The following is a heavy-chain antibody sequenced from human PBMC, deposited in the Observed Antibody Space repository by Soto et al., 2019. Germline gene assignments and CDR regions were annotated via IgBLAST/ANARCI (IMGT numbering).Heavy chain of an antibody. CDR1: GFTFSSYG. CDR2: MSYGGSK. Sequence: QVQLVESGGGVVQPGRSLRLSCAAAGFTFSSYGMHWVRQAPGTGLEWVAVMSYGGSKSYADTVKGRFPISRDNSKNTLYLQINSLRPEDTAVYYCAKDFTPWFGDYFYYYYGMDVWGQGTTVTVSS. J-gene: IGHJ6*02. D-gene: IGHD4-17*01. CDR3: AKDFTPWFGDYFYYYYGMDV. V-gene: IGHV3-30*18.